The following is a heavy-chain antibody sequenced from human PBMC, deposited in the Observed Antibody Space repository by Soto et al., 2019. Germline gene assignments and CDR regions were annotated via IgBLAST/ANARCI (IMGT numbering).Heavy chain of an antibody. V-gene: IGHV4-34*01. J-gene: IGHJ6*02. CDR3: ARDTRITIFGVVIKYGMDV. CDR1: GGSFSGYY. Sequence: QVQLQQWGAGLLKPSETLSLTCAVYGGSFSGYYWSWIRQPPGKGLEWIGEINHSGSTNYNPSLKSRVTISVDTSKNKFSLKLSSVTAADTAVYYCARDTRITIFGVVIKYGMDVWGQGTTVTVSS. CDR2: INHSGST. D-gene: IGHD3-3*01.